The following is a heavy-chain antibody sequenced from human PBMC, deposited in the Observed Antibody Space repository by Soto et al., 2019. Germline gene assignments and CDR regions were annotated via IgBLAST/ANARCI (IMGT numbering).Heavy chain of an antibody. D-gene: IGHD5-18*01. J-gene: IGHJ4*02. CDR1: VGTFSSYA. CDR3: ARVEFGGYGTFDY. V-gene: IGHV1-69*13. CDR2: IIPIFGTA. Sequence: ASVKVSCKASVGTFSSYAISCVRQAPGQGLEWMGGIIPIFGTANYAQKFQGRVTITADESTSTAYMELSSLRSEDTAVYYCARVEFGGYGTFDYWGQGTLVTVS.